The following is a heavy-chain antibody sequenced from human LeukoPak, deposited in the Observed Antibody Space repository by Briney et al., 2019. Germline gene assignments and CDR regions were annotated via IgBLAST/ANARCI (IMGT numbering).Heavy chain of an antibody. V-gene: IGHV3-21*01. D-gene: IGHD2/OR15-2a*01. CDR1: GFTFSSYN. J-gene: IGHJ5*02. CDR3: ARGKTSQNIVTRKTYNWLDP. Sequence: GGSLRLSCAASGFTFSSYNMNWVRQAPGKGLEWVSSISSSSNYIYYADSVRGRFTISRDNAKNSLYLQMKSLRAEDTAVYYCARGKTSQNIVTRKTYNWLDPWGQGTLVTVSS. CDR2: ISSSSNYI.